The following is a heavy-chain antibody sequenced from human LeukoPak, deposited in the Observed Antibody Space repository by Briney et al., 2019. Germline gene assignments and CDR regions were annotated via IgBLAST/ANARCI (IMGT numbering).Heavy chain of an antibody. CDR2: IYHSGST. Sequence: PSETLSLTCAVSGGSISSGGYSWSWIRQPPGKGLEWIGYIYHSGSTYYNPSLKSRVTISVDRSKNQFSLKLSSVTAADTAVYYCASSGYGDAFDIWGQGTMVTVSS. CDR1: GGSISSGGYS. D-gene: IGHD5-12*01. V-gene: IGHV4-30-2*01. J-gene: IGHJ3*02. CDR3: ASSGYGDAFDI.